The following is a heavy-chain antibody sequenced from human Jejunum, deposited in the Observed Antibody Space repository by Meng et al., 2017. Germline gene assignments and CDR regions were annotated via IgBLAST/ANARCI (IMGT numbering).Heavy chain of an antibody. CDR1: GFSFSTYT. Sequence: EVHRWEDGGGLVNPGGSLILSCSASGFSFSTYTMTWLRQAPGKGLEWVSSISGDSTYIYYTDSVKGRFTISRDNAKNSLYLEMNSLRAEDSAVYYCARDPSTMPAAVNWFDPWGHGTLVTVSS. V-gene: IGHV3-21*01. CDR2: ISGDSTYI. CDR3: ARDPSTMPAAVNWFDP. J-gene: IGHJ5*02. D-gene: IGHD6-13*01.